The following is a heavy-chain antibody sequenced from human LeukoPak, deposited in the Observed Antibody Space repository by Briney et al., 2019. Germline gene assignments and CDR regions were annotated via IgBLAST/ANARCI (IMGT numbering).Heavy chain of an antibody. J-gene: IGHJ4*02. CDR1: GGTFSSYA. CDR3: ARESRESKLANYFYDSSGFSNIDY. V-gene: IGHV1-69*05. Sequence: SVKVSCKASGGTFSSYAISWVRQAPGQGLEWMGGIIPIFGTANYAQKFQGRVTITTDESTSTAYMELSSLRSEDTAVYYCARESRESKLANYFYDSSGFSNIDYWGQGTLVTVSS. D-gene: IGHD3-22*01. CDR2: IIPIFGTA.